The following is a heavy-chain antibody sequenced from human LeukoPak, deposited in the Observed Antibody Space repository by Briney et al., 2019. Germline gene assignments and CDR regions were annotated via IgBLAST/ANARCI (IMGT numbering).Heavy chain of an antibody. CDR3: AREAVCSGGSCSDWFDP. V-gene: IGHV1-8*02. CDR2: MNPNSGNT. Sequence: ASVKVSCKASGYTFTSYYMHWVRQAPGQGLEWMGWMNPNSGNTGYAQKFQGRVTMTRNTSISTAYMELSSLRSEDTAVYYCAREAVCSGGSCSDWFDPWGQGTLVTVSS. D-gene: IGHD2-15*01. CDR1: GYTFTSYY. J-gene: IGHJ5*02.